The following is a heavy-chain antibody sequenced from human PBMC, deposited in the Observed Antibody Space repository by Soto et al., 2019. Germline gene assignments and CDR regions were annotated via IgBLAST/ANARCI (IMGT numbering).Heavy chain of an antibody. CDR3: ARDFYDYDILTGYFLY. CDR1: GYPFTSYA. CDR2: LNAGNGNT. Sequence: ASVKVSCKASGYPFTSYAMRWVRQAPEQRLEWVGWLNAGNGNTKYSQQFQGRVTITRDTSASTAYMELSSLRSEDTAVYYCARDFYDYDILTGYFLYWGQGTLVTVSS. D-gene: IGHD3-9*01. V-gene: IGHV1-3*01. J-gene: IGHJ4*02.